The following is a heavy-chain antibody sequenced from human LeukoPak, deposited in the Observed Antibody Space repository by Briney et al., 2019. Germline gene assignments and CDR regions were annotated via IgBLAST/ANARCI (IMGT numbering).Heavy chain of an antibody. CDR2: IYYSGST. J-gene: IGHJ4*02. CDR1: GGSISSGGYY. D-gene: IGHD3-3*01. CDR3: ARDYIGYYDFPKGLDY. V-gene: IGHV4-31*03. Sequence: SETLSLTCTVSGGSISSGGYYWSWIRQHPGKGLEWIGYIYYSGSTYYNPSLKSRVTISVDTSKNQFSLKLSSVTAADTAVYYCARDYIGYYDFPKGLDYWGQGTLVTVSS.